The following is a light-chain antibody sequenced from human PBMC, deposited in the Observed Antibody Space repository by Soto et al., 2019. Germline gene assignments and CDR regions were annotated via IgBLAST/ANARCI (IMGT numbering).Light chain of an antibody. CDR2: EVS. Sequence: QSVLTQPPSASGSPAQSVTISCTGTSSDVGGYNYVSWYQQHPGKAPKLMIYEVSKRPSGVPDRFSGSKSGNTASLTVSGLQAEDEADYYCSSYAGSNKNVFGTGTKVTVL. CDR3: SSYAGSNKNV. J-gene: IGLJ1*01. V-gene: IGLV2-8*01. CDR1: SSDVGGYNY.